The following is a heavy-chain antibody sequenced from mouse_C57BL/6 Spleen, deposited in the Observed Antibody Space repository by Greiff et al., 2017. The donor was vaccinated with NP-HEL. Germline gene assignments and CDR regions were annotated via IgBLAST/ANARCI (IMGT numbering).Heavy chain of an antibody. D-gene: IGHD3-2*02. CDR3: AQRGRSGAYSAMDY. CDR1: GFSLTSYG. Sequence: VKLMESGPGLVAPSQSLSITCTVSGFSLTSYGVDWVRQPPGKGLEWLGVIWGGGSTNYNSALMSRLSISKDNSKSQVFLKMNSLQTDDTAMYYSAQRGRSGAYSAMDYSGEENSVTASS. CDR2: IWGGGST. J-gene: IGHJ4*01. V-gene: IGHV2-9*01.